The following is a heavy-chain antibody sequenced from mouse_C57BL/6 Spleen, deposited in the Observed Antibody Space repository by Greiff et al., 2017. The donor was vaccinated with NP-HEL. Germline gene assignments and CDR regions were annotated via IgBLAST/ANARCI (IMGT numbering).Heavy chain of an antibody. CDR1: GYTFTNYW. V-gene: IGHV1-63*01. J-gene: IGHJ4*01. CDR2: IYPGGGYT. CDR3: ASGRIFAMDY. Sequence: VQLQQSGAELVRPGTSVKMSCKASGYTFTNYWIGWAKQRPGHGLEWIGDIYPGGGYTNYNEKFKGKATLTADKSSSTAYMQFSSLTSEDSAIYYCASGRIFAMDYWGQGTSVTVSS.